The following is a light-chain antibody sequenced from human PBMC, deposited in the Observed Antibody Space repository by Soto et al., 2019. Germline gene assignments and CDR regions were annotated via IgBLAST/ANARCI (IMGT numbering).Light chain of an antibody. J-gene: IGLJ1*01. CDR3: SSYTSSNTYV. Sequence: QSALTQPASVSGSPGQLITISCTGTSSDVGGYNYVSWYQQHPGKAPKLMIYDVSNRPSGVSNRFSGSKSGNTASLTISGLQAEDEADYYCSSYTSSNTYVFGTGTKVTVL. CDR2: DVS. V-gene: IGLV2-14*01. CDR1: SSDVGGYNY.